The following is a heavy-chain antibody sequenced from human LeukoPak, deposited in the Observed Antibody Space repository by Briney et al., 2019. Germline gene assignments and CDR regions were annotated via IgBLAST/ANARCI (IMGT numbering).Heavy chain of an antibody. CDR2: ISGSGGST. CDR1: GFTFSSYA. D-gene: IGHD6-19*01. Sequence: GGSLRLSCAASGFTFSSYAMSWVRQAPGKGLEWVSAISGSGGSTYYADSVKGRFTTSRDNSKNTLYLQMNSLRAEDTAVYYCAKRADTGTSSSGWYDYWGQGTQVTVSS. CDR3: AKRADTGTSSSGWYDY. J-gene: IGHJ4*02. V-gene: IGHV3-23*01.